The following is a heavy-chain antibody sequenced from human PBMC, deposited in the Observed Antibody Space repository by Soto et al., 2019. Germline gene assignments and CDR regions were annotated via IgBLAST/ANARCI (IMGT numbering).Heavy chain of an antibody. CDR2: IYYRGNA. Sequence: QLQLQESGPGLVKPSETLSLTCSVSDDSINSDKYYWGWIRQPPGKGLEWIGSIYYRGNAYYNPSLQTRATISLNKFKSRFSLKLNSVTAADSAVYFCARMEGLATISYYFDFWGPGALVTVSS. CDR3: ARMEGLATISYYFDF. D-gene: IGHD5-12*01. V-gene: IGHV4-39*01. CDR1: DDSINSDKYY. J-gene: IGHJ4*02.